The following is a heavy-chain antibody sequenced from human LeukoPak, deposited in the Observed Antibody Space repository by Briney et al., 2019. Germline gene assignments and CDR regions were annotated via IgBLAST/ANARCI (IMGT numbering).Heavy chain of an antibody. D-gene: IGHD6-13*01. J-gene: IGHJ4*02. Sequence: GGSLRLSCAASGFTFSSYAMTWVRQAPGRGLEWVSSVDGGGGGTYYADSVKGRFTISRDNSKDTLYLQMNGLRAGDTAVYFCAKQSAGSAAWYSLHYDFWGQGTLVTVSS. V-gene: IGHV3-23*01. CDR1: GFTFSSYA. CDR3: AKQSAGSAAWYSLHYDF. CDR2: VDGGGGGT.